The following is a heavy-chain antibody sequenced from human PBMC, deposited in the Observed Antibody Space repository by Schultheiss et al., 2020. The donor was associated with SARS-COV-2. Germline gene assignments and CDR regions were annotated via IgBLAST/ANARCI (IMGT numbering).Heavy chain of an antibody. CDR1: GGSISSSSYY. Sequence: ETLSLTCTVSGGSISSSSYYWGWIRQPPGKGLEWVSAISGSGGSTYYADSVKGRFTISRDNSKNTLYLQMNSLRAEDTAVYYCASDGGLDYYYGMDVWGQGTTVTVSS. V-gene: IGHV3-23*01. CDR2: ISGSGGST. CDR3: ASDGGLDYYYGMDV. J-gene: IGHJ6*02. D-gene: IGHD6-19*01.